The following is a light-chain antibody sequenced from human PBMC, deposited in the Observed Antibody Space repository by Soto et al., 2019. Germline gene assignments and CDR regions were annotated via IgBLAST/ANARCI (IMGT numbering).Light chain of an antibody. Sequence: EIVMTQSPATLSVSPGERATLSCRASQSVNSNLAWYQQKPGQAPRLLIYGASSRATDIPGRFSGSGSGTEFTLTISSLQSEDSAVYRCQQYDNWPITFGQGTRLEIK. CDR3: QQYDNWPIT. CDR1: QSVNSN. J-gene: IGKJ5*01. V-gene: IGKV3-15*01. CDR2: GAS.